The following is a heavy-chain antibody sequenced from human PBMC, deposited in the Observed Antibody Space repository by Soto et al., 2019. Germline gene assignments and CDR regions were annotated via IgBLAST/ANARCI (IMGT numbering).Heavy chain of an antibody. CDR1: GYSFTGYY. V-gene: IGHV1-2*02. D-gene: IGHD4-4*01. CDR2: INPNSGGT. CDR3: AVVYGNDGFDI. J-gene: IGHJ3*02. Sequence: ASVKVSCKASGYSFTGYYMHCVRQAPGQGLEWLGWINPNSGGTNYAQKFQGRVTMTRDTSISTAYMELSSLRSDDTAVYYCAVVYGNDGFDIWGQGTMVTVSS.